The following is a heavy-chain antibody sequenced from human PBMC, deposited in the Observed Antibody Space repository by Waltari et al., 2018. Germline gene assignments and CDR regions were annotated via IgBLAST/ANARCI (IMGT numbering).Heavy chain of an antibody. V-gene: IGHV1-2*02. D-gene: IGHD3-3*01. CDR1: GYTFNKYY. CDR2: VNPDTGGT. CDR3: ARNSDASAILWFDS. Sequence: QVQLVQSGAEVKKPGDSVQVSCKTSGYTFNKYYIQWVRQAPGQGLEWMGWVNPDTGGTHYTQRFQGRVTMTRDTSINTAYMELSRLRSDDTAVYYCARNSDASAILWFDSWGQGTLVTVSS. J-gene: IGHJ5*01.